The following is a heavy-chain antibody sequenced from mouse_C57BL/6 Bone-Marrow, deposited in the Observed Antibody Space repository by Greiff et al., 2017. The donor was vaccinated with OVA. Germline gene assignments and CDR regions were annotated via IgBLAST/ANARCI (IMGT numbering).Heavy chain of an antibody. CDR1: GYTFTSYG. Sequence: QVQLQQSGAELARPGASVKLSCKASGYTFTSYGISWVKQRTGQGLEWIGEIYPRSGNTYYNEKFKGKATLTADKSSSTAYMELRSLTSEDSAVYFGARHYYGSSYRYFDVWGTGTTVTVSS. J-gene: IGHJ1*03. V-gene: IGHV1-81*01. CDR3: ARHYYGSSYRYFDV. D-gene: IGHD1-1*01. CDR2: IYPRSGNT.